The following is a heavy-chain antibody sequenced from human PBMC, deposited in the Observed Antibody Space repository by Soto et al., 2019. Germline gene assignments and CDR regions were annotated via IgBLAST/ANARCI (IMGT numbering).Heavy chain of an antibody. Sequence: GGSLRLSCAASGFTFSDYYMSWIRQAPGKGLEWISYISSSGGYTNYAGSVKDRFIISRDTSKDSLYLQMNSLRAEDTAVYYCARGLTMGRGIIKNYFDYWGQGTLVTVSS. D-gene: IGHD3-10*01. CDR1: GFTFSDYY. CDR2: ISSSGGYT. V-gene: IGHV3-11*06. J-gene: IGHJ4*02. CDR3: ARGLTMGRGIIKNYFDY.